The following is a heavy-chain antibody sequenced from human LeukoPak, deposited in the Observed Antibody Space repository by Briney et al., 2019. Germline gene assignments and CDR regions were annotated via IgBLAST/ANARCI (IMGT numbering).Heavy chain of an antibody. V-gene: IGHV4-31*03. CDR1: GVSISSGGYY. CDR3: ERAYYGSRTAGVCDC. J-gene: IGHJ4*02. CDR2: IYYSGST. D-gene: IGHD3-10*01. Sequence: PSETLSPTCTVSGVSISSGGYYWSWIRQHPGKGLEWIGYIYYSGSTYYNPSLKTRVTITVDTPKNQFSLKLSSVTAADTAVYYCERAYYGSRTAGVCDCWGQGTLVTVSS.